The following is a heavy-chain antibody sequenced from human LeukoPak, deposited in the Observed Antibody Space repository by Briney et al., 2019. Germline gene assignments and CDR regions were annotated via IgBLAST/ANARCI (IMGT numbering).Heavy chain of an antibody. D-gene: IGHD2-2*01. CDR1: NYSLKRGYY. Sequence: PSETLSLTCSVSNYSLKRGYYWGWIRQPPGKGLEWIGNIYHTGYSYSNPSLKSRVSLSVDTSKNQFSLRLSSVTAADTAVYYCARPLRMPFDAFDIWGQGTMVTVSS. CDR2: IYHTGYS. J-gene: IGHJ3*02. V-gene: IGHV4-38-2*02. CDR3: ARPLRMPFDAFDI.